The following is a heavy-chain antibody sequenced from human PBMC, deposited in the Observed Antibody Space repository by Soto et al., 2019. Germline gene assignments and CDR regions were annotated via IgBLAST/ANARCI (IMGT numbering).Heavy chain of an antibody. V-gene: IGHV3-23*01. Sequence: GGSLRLSCAASGFTFSSYDMSWVRQAPGRGLEWVSGVSASGSITSYADSAKGRFTISRDNAKNTMFLQMNSLRAEDTAVYFCAKGDCSGGRCYRGFDYWGQGTLVTVSS. J-gene: IGHJ4*02. D-gene: IGHD2-15*01. CDR2: VSASGSIT. CDR1: GFTFSSYD. CDR3: AKGDCSGGRCYRGFDY.